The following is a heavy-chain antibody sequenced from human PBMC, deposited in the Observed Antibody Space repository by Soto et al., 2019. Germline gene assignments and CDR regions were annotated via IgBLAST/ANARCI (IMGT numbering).Heavy chain of an antibody. CDR1: GFTFSDYY. J-gene: IGHJ4*02. CDR3: ARVERGITIFGVVIPPFDY. Sequence: QVPLVESGGGLVKPGGSLRLSCAASGFTFSDYYMSWIRQAPGKGLEWVSYISSSGVTIYYADSVKGRFTISRDNTKNSLYLQMNSLRAEDTAVYYCARVERGITIFGVVIPPFDYWGQGTLVTVSS. D-gene: IGHD3-3*01. CDR2: ISSSGVTI. V-gene: IGHV3-11*01.